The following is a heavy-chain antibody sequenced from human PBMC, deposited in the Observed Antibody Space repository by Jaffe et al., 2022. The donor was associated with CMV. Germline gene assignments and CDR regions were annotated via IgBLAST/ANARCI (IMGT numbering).Heavy chain of an antibody. Sequence: QVWLAESGGGVVQPGGSLRLSCAASGFTFRYFGMNWVRQAPGKGLEWVAFASFDGTNKSYGDSVKGRFAISRDNSQNTVYLDLNSLKVEDTAVYYCARDGRYCTSSGCNKRVDALDVWGQGTTVVVSS. CDR1: GFTFRYFG. CDR2: ASFDGTNK. J-gene: IGHJ6*02. V-gene: IGHV3-33*01. D-gene: IGHD2-8*01. CDR3: ARDGRYCTSSGCNKRVDALDV.